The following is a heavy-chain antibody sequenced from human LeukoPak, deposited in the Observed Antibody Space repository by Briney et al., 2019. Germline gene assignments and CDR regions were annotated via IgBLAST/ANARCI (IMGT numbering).Heavy chain of an antibody. CDR1: GGSISSYY. V-gene: IGHV3-23*01. CDR2: ISGSGGST. Sequence: ETLSLTCTVSGGSISSYYWSWVRQAPGKGLEWVSAISGSGGSTYYADSVKGRFTISRDNSKNTLYLQMNSLRAEDTAVYYCAKDRFDSYGLFDYWGQGTLVTVSS. D-gene: IGHD5-18*01. CDR3: AKDRFDSYGLFDY. J-gene: IGHJ4*02.